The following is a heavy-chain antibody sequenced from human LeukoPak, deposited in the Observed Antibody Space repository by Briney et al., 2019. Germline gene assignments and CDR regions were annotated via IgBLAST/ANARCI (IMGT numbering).Heavy chain of an antibody. Sequence: PGGSLRLSRAASGFTLSSYAMHWVRQAPGKGLEWVAVISYDGSNKYYADSVKGRFTISRDNSKNTLYLQMNSLRAEDTAVYYCARPIAAAGLDYWGQGTLVTVSS. CDR2: ISYDGSNK. J-gene: IGHJ4*02. CDR1: GFTLSSYA. D-gene: IGHD6-13*01. V-gene: IGHV3-30-3*01. CDR3: ARPIAAAGLDY.